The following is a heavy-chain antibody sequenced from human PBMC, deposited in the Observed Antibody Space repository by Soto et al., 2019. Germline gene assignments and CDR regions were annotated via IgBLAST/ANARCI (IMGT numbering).Heavy chain of an antibody. CDR1: GFTFSNAW. Sequence: EVQLVESGGGLVKPGGSLRLSCAASGFTFSNAWMSWVRQAPGKGLEWVGRIKSKTDGGTTDYAAPVKGRFTISRDDSKNTVYLQMNSLKTEDTAVYYCTTAGHRGNYYGSGSYYGGAFDIWGQGTMVTVSS. CDR2: IKSKTDGGTT. J-gene: IGHJ3*02. V-gene: IGHV3-15*01. CDR3: TTAGHRGNYYGSGSYYGGAFDI. D-gene: IGHD3-10*01.